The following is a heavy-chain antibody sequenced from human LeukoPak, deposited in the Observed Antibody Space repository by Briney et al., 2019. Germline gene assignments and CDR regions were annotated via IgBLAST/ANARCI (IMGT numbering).Heavy chain of an antibody. CDR1: GFKFSEYW. D-gene: IGHD3-10*01. Sequence: GGSMRLSSAASGFKFSEYWMHWVRQVPGKGLGWVSRINRDGGITTYADSVKGRFTISRDNAKNMLYLQLNSLRAEVTAVYYCISNSEGRSGNDYWGQGTLVTVSS. CDR2: INRDGGIT. V-gene: IGHV3-74*03. J-gene: IGHJ4*02. CDR3: ISNSEGRSGNDY.